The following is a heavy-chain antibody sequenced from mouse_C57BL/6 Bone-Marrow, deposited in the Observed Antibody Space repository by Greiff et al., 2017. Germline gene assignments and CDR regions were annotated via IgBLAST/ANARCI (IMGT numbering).Heavy chain of an antibody. Sequence: VQLQQPGAELVKPGASVKLSCKASGYTFTSYWLHWVKQRPGQGLEWIGIIHPNSGSTNYNEKFKSKATLTVDKSSSTAYMQLSSLTSEDSAVYYCARNSRLSFAYWGQGTLVTVSA. J-gene: IGHJ3*01. CDR2: IHPNSGST. CDR1: GYTFTSYW. D-gene: IGHD2-3*01. V-gene: IGHV1-64*01. CDR3: ARNSRLSFAY.